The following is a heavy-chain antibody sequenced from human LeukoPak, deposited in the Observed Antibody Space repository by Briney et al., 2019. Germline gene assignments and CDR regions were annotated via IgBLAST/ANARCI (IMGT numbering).Heavy chain of an antibody. CDR2: INPKNGDT. J-gene: IGHJ4*02. V-gene: IGHV1-2*02. Sequence: ASVKVSCKAFGYTFTDHYVHWMRQAPGQGLEWMGWINPKNGDTKYVQKLQGRLTMTRDTSLRTAYMELTRLRSDDTAVFYCATYCGGDCAPGGYWGQGTLVTVSS. CDR1: GYTFTDHY. CDR3: ATYCGGDCAPGGY. D-gene: IGHD2-21*01.